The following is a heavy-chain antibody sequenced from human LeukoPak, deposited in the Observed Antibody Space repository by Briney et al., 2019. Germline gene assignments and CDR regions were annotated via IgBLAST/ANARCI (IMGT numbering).Heavy chain of an antibody. CDR1: GGSISSSGYY. D-gene: IGHD1-26*01. Sequence: KPSETLSLTCIVSGGSISSSGYYWGWIRQPPGKGLEWIGSLYYSGYIYYNPSLKSRVTISVDTFKNQFSLKLSSVTAADTAVYYCARGREAVELNWFVPWGQGILVTVSS. J-gene: IGHJ5*02. CDR3: ARGREAVELNWFVP. CDR2: LYYSGYI. V-gene: IGHV4-39*07.